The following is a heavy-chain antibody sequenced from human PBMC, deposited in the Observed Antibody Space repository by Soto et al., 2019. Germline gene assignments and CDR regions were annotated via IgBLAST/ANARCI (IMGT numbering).Heavy chain of an antibody. D-gene: IGHD3-16*02. CDR2: ISWNSGSI. CDR1: GFTFDDYA. CDR3: AKARPWDRSDYYYYGMDV. V-gene: IGHV3-9*01. J-gene: IGHJ6*02. Sequence: GGSLRLSCAASGFTFDDYAMHWVRQAPGKGLEWVSGISWNSGSIGYADSVKGRFTISRDNAKNSLYLQMNSLRAEDTALYYCAKARPWDRSDYYYYGMDVWGQGTTVTVS.